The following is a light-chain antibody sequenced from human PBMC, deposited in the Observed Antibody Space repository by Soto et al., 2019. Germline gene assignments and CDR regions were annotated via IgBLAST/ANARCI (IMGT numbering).Light chain of an antibody. J-gene: IGKJ1*01. CDR2: KTS. CDR1: QSISRW. V-gene: IGKV1-5*01. CDR3: QQYGSSGT. Sequence: DIHMTQSPSTVSASVGDSVTIPCRASQSISRWLAWYQQKPGKAPKLLVYKTSILEDGVPSRFSGSGSGTDFALTISRLQPEDFAVYYCQQYGSSGTFGQGTKVDIK.